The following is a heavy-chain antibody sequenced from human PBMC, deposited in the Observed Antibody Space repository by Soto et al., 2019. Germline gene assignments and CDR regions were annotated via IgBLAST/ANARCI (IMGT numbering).Heavy chain of an antibody. CDR1: GFNFRTSH. V-gene: IGHV3-48*04. D-gene: IGHD3-16*01. Sequence: QLVESGGGLVQPGGSLRLSCEASGFNFRTSHMNWVRQTPGKGLEWVSYITSDSNVKQYADSVKGRFTSSRDNDKDTLYLQMNSRNAADTGTYCCGRAAWGARAFLGGLGARVTVSS. CDR2: ITSDSNVK. J-gene: IGHJ4*02. CDR3: GRAAWGARAFL.